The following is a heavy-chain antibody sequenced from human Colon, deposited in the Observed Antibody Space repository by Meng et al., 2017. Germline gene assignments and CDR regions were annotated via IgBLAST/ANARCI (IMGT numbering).Heavy chain of an antibody. CDR2: IDHRGSA. CDR3: ARHGGYYQDF. V-gene: IGHV4-4*02. J-gene: IGHJ4*02. CDR1: GASVSVNSY. D-gene: IGHD4-23*01. Sequence: VHVQWSCPGLVKPSETLSLACSVSGASVSVNSYWSWVRQPPGRGLEWIGQIDHRGSAYYRPSLNSRVTMSLDKSRNQFSLRLTSVTAADTAVYYCARHGGYYQDFWGQGTLVTVSS.